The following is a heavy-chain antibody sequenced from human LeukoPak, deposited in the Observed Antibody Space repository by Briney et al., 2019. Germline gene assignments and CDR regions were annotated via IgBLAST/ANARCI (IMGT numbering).Heavy chain of an antibody. CDR3: AKDMVFADYSNYAYDY. Sequence: GGSLRLSCVASGFTFSSYGMHWVRQAPGKGLEWVAVIWYDGSNKYYADSVKGRFTISRDNSKNTLYLQMNSLRAEDTAVYYCAKDMVFADYSNYAYDYWGQGTLVTVSS. J-gene: IGHJ4*02. CDR1: GFTFSSYG. CDR2: IWYDGSNK. D-gene: IGHD4-11*01. V-gene: IGHV3-33*06.